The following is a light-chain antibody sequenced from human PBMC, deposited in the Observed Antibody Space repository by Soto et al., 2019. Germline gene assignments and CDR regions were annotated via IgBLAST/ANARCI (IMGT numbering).Light chain of an antibody. J-gene: IGKJ5*01. Sequence: ESVLTQSPGTLSLSPGERATLSCRASHSVSRTYLAWYQQKPGQAPRLLMYGASDRATGTPGRFSGSGSGTDFTLTISGLEPEDSAVYYCQQFDDSVTFGQGTRLETK. CDR2: GAS. V-gene: IGKV3-20*01. CDR3: QQFDDSVT. CDR1: HSVSRTY.